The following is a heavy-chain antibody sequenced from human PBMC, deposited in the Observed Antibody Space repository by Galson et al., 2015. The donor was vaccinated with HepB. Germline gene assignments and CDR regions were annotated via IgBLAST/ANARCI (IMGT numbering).Heavy chain of an antibody. V-gene: IGHV3-21*01. CDR2: ISSSSSYI. D-gene: IGHD6-19*01. Sequence: SLRLSCAASGFTFSSYSMNWVRQAPGKGLEWVSSISSSSSYIYYADSVKGRFTISRDNAKNSLYLQMNSLRAEDTAVYYCAREPSGWSGGYWYFDLWGRGTLVTVSS. CDR1: GFTFSSYS. CDR3: AREPSGWSGGYWYFDL. J-gene: IGHJ2*01.